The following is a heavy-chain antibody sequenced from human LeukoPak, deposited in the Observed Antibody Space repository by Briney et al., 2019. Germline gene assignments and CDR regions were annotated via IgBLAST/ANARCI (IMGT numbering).Heavy chain of an antibody. CDR3: TLFYYDSSGYYEAIGYSYGKDV. CDR1: GFTFNKDW. J-gene: IGHJ6*02. V-gene: IGHV3-15*01. Sequence: GWSLRLSCAASGFTFNKDWMSWLRQAAGKGLEWIGRIKSRTDGGKTDYAAPVKGRFTISRDDSKSMLYLQMNSLKNEDTAVYFCTLFYYDSSGYYEAIGYSYGKDVWGHGTTVTVSS. CDR2: IKSRTDGGKT. D-gene: IGHD3-22*01.